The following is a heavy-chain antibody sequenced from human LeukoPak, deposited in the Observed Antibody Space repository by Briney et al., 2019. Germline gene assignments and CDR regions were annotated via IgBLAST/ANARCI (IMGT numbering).Heavy chain of an antibody. CDR1: DYTFTNFV. CDR2: ISAYNGDT. Sequence: GASVKVSSKASDYTFTNFVFRWVRQAPGQGLEWMRWISAYNGDTNYPQNLQGRVIMTTDTSTSTAYMELRSLRSDDTAVYYCARDPDYYGSGSHWFDPWGQGTLVTVSS. V-gene: IGHV1-18*01. J-gene: IGHJ5*02. CDR3: ARDPDYYGSGSHWFDP. D-gene: IGHD3-10*01.